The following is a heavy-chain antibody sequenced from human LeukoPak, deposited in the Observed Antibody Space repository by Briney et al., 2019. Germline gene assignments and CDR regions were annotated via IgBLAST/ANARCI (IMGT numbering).Heavy chain of an antibody. J-gene: IGHJ4*02. CDR3: ARDLSGSDY. V-gene: IGHV3-7*03. D-gene: IGHD3-10*01. CDR1: GFTFGDYA. Sequence: PGGSLRLSCTASGFTFGDYAMSWVRQAPGKGLEWVANIKQYGSEKYYVDSVKGRFTISRDNAKNSLYLQMNSLRAEDTAVYYCARDLSGSDYWGQGTLVTVSS. CDR2: IKQYGSEK.